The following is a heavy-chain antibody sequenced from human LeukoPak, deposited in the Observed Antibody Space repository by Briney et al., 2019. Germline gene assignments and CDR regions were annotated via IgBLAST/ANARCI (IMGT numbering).Heavy chain of an antibody. Sequence: GGSLRLSCAASGFTVSSNYMSWVRQAPGKGLEWASVIYSGGSTYYADSVKGRFTISRDNSKNTLYLQMNSLRAEDTAVYYCARDLDYYDSSGYLDAFDIWGQGTMVTVSS. D-gene: IGHD3-22*01. V-gene: IGHV3-66*01. CDR1: GFTVSSNY. J-gene: IGHJ3*02. CDR3: ARDLDYYDSSGYLDAFDI. CDR2: IYSGGST.